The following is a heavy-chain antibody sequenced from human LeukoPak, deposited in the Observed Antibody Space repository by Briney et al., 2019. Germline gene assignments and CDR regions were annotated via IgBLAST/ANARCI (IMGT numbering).Heavy chain of an antibody. CDR2: ISAYNGNT. J-gene: IGHJ4*02. CDR3: ARANSGWFDY. Sequence: ASVKVSCKASGYTFTGYYMRWVRQAPGQGLEWMGWISAYNGNTNYAQKLQGRVTMTTDTSTSTAYMELRSLRSDDTAVYYCARANSGWFDYWGQGTLVTVSS. D-gene: IGHD6-19*01. CDR1: GYTFTGYY. V-gene: IGHV1-18*04.